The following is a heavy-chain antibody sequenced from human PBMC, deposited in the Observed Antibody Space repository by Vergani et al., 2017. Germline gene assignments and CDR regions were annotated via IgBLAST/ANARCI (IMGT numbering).Heavy chain of an antibody. CDR2: IKQDGSGK. CDR1: GFTFSSYW. J-gene: IGHJ6*02. Sequence: EVQLVESGGGLVQPGGSLRLSCAASGFTFSSYWMSWVRQAPGKGLEWVANIKQDGSGKYYVDSVKGRFSISRDNAKNSLYLEMNSLRAEDTAMYYCARAAAMVRGAPDSYYYGMDVWGQGTTVTVSS. D-gene: IGHD3-10*01. CDR3: ARAAAMVRGAPDSYYYGMDV. V-gene: IGHV3-7*03.